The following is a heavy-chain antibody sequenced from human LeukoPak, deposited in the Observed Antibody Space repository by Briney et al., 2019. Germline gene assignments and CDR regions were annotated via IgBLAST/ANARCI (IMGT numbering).Heavy chain of an antibody. V-gene: IGHV3-23*01. CDR3: AKKSRGWVVIIN. CDR2: ISGSGRST. CDR1: GFTFSSYA. J-gene: IGHJ4*02. Sequence: GGSLRLSCAASGFTFSSYAMSWVRQAPGKGLEWVSAISGSGRSTYYADSVKGRFTISRDNSKNTLYLQMNSLRAEDTAVYYCAKKSRGWVVIINWGQGTLVTVSS. D-gene: IGHD3-3*01.